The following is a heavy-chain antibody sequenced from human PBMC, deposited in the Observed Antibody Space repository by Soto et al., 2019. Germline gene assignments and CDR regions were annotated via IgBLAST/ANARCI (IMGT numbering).Heavy chain of an antibody. CDR3: ARGGSGSYYFDY. V-gene: IGHV4-59*01. D-gene: IGHD1-26*01. CDR2: IHYSGST. J-gene: IGHJ4*02. CDR1: GGSISSYY. Sequence: SETLSLTCTVSGGSISSYYWSWIRQPPGKGLEWIGYIHYSGSTNYNPSLKSRVTISVDTSKTHFSLKLSSVTAADTAVYYCARGGSGSYYFDYWGQGTLVTVSS.